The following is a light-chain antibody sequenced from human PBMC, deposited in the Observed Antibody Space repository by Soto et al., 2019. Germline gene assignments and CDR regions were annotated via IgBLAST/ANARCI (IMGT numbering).Light chain of an antibody. CDR2: NNN. Sequence: QSVLPQALAPSETPGRALSNIYSGGSSNIGTKAVNWYQQLPGAAPKLRIYNNNQPPSGVHDRLAGSNSGTSASLAISGLQSEDETDYYCAAWDDSLNGYGVGTGTKVTV. J-gene: IGLJ1*01. CDR1: SSNIGTKA. V-gene: IGLV1-44*01. CDR3: AAWDDSLNGYG.